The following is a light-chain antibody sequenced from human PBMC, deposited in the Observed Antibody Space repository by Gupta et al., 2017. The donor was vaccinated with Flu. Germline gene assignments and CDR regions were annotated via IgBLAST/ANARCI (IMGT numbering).Light chain of an antibody. CDR2: EVT. V-gene: IGLV2-14*01. J-gene: IGLJ3*02. CDR3: ASYTTTATWV. Sequence: QPTLPQPASVPGSPARSITISCTGTSSDVGGYSYVSWYQQHPGKAPKLMIYEVTHRPSGISNRFSGSKSGNTASLTISGLQAEDEADYFCASYTTTATWVFGGGTKLTVL. CDR1: SSDVGGYSY.